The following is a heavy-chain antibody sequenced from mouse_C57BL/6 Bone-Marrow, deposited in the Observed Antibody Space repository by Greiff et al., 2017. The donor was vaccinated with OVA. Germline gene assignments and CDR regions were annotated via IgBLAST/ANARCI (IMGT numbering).Heavy chain of an antibody. J-gene: IGHJ3*01. CDR3: ARFDYDAY. CDR2: IYPGDGDT. V-gene: IGHV1-82*01. D-gene: IGHD2-4*01. CDR1: GYAFSSSW. Sequence: QVQLQQSGPELVKPGASVKISCKASGYAFSSSWMNWVKQRPGKGLEWIGRIYPGDGDTNYNGKFKGKATLTADKSSSTAYMQLSSLTSEDSAVYFCARFDYDAYWGQGTLVTVSA.